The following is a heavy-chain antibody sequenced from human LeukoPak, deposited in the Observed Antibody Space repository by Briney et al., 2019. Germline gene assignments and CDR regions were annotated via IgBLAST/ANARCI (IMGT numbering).Heavy chain of an antibody. CDR1: GFTFSDYY. D-gene: IGHD3-22*01. CDR3: AKDPNHYDSSGYYY. CDR2: ISSSGSTI. J-gene: IGHJ4*02. V-gene: IGHV3-11*01. Sequence: GGSLRLSCAASGFTFSDYYMSWIRQAPGKGLEWVSYISSSGSTIYYADSVKGRFTISRDNSKNTLYLQMNSLRAEDTAVYYCAKDPNHYDSSGYYYWGQGTLVTVSS.